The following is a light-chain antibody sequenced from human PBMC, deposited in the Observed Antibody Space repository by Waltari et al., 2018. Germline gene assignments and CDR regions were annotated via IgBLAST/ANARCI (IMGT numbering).Light chain of an antibody. CDR2: NTN. J-gene: IGLJ3*02. CDR1: SGSVSTSYY. V-gene: IGLV8-61*01. Sequence: QTVVTQEPSFSVSPGGTVTLTCALSSGSVSTSYYSSWYQQTPGRAPRTLIYNTNTRSSGVPDRFSGSILGNKAALTITGAQAEDESDYYCVLYMGSGASVFGGGTKLTVL. CDR3: VLYMGSGASV.